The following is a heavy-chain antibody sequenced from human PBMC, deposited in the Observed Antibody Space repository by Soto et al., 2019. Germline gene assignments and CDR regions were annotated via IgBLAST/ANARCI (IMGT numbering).Heavy chain of an antibody. CDR2: IYHSGST. CDR1: SGSISSSNW. J-gene: IGHJ3*02. CDR3: ARVTMVRGVITFDAFDI. V-gene: IGHV4-4*02. Sequence: QVQLQESGPGLVKPSGTLSLTCAVSSGSISSSNWWSWVRQPPGKGLEWIGEIYHSGSTNYNPSRKSRVTISVDKAQTQFSLKLSSVTAADTAVYYCARVTMVRGVITFDAFDIWGQGTMVTVSS. D-gene: IGHD3-10*01.